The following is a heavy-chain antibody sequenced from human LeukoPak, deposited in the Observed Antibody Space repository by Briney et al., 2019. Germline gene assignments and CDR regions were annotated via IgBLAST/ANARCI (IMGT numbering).Heavy chain of an antibody. J-gene: IGHJ4*02. CDR3: ARGGGSRRGWLQSYYFDY. V-gene: IGHV1-69*13. CDR2: IIPIFGTA. D-gene: IGHD5-24*01. Sequence: VASVNVSCKASGGTFSSYAISWVRQAPGQGLEWMGGIIPIFGTANYAQKFQGRVTITADESTSTAYMELSSLRSEDTAVYYCARGGGSRRGWLQSYYFDYWGQGTLVTVSS. CDR1: GGTFSSYA.